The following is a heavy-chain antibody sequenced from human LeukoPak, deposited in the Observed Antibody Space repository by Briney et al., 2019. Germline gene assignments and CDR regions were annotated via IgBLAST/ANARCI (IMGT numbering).Heavy chain of an antibody. Sequence: SETLSLTCTVSGGSISSYYWSWIRQHPGKGLEWIGYIYYSGSTYYNPSLKSRVTISVDTSKNQFSLKLSSVTAADTAVYYCARAGIYYYGSSGYSNWFDPWGQGTLVTVSS. J-gene: IGHJ5*02. CDR1: GGSISSYY. CDR3: ARAGIYYYGSSGYSNWFDP. D-gene: IGHD3-22*01. V-gene: IGHV4-59*06. CDR2: IYYSGST.